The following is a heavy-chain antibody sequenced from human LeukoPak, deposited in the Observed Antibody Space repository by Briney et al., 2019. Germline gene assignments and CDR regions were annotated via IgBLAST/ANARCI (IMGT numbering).Heavy chain of an antibody. CDR2: IHYSGRT. CDR1: GGSFSGYY. D-gene: IGHD2/OR15-2a*01. Sequence: RTSETLPLTCAVYGGSFSGYYWGWIRQPPGKGLEWIATIHYSGRTYYNPSLKSRGTISVDTSQNQFSLRLSSLTAADTAVYYCARILARQFTSFSDSSPYTYYYMDVWGKGTTVTVSS. J-gene: IGHJ6*03. CDR3: ARILARQFTSFSDSSPYTYYYMDV. V-gene: IGHV4-34*01.